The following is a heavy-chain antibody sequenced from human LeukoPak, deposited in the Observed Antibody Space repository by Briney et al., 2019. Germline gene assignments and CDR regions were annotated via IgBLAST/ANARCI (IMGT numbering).Heavy chain of an antibody. Sequence: QPGGSLRLSCAASGFTFSSYSMNWVRQAPGKGLEWVSYISSSSSTIYYADSVKGRFTISRDNAKNSLYLQMNSLRAEDTAVYYCAREGFSLLWFGTQPGSYRSYYYYGMDVWGQGTTVTVSS. CDR1: GFTFSSYS. J-gene: IGHJ6*02. V-gene: IGHV3-48*01. CDR2: ISSSSSTI. CDR3: AREGFSLLWFGTQPGSYRSYYYYGMDV. D-gene: IGHD3-10*01.